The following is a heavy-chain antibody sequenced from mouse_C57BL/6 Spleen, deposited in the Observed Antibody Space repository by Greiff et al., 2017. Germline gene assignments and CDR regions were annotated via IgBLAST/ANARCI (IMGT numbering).Heavy chain of an antibody. CDR2: IDPSDSYT. Sequence: VQLQQPGAELVRPGTSVKLSCKASGYTFTSYWMHWVKQRPGQGLEWFGVIDPSDSYTNYNQKFKGKATLTVDTSSSTAYMQLSSLTSEDSAVYYCARDYGSAIDYWGQGTTLTVSS. V-gene: IGHV1-59*01. J-gene: IGHJ2*01. CDR1: GYTFTSYW. CDR3: ARDYGSAIDY. D-gene: IGHD1-1*01.